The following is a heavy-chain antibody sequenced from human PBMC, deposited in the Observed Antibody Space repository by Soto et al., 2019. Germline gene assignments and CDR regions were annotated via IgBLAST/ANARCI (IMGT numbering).Heavy chain of an antibody. V-gene: IGHV1-46*01. D-gene: IGHD2-2*01. Sequence: ASVKVSCKASGYTFTSYYMHWVRQAPGQGLEWMGIINPSGGSTSYAQKFQGRVTMTRDTSTSTVYMELSSLRSDDTAVYYCARDMGGYCSSTSCPLGGRNWFDPWG. CDR3: ARDMGGYCSSTSCPLGGRNWFDP. CDR2: INPSGGST. CDR1: GYTFTSYY. J-gene: IGHJ5*02.